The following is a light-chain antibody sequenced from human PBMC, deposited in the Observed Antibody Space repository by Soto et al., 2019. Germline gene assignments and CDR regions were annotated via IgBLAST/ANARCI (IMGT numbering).Light chain of an antibody. CDR2: WTS. V-gene: IGKV4-1*01. J-gene: IGKJ1*01. CDR1: QSDLFSSNNKTY. CDR3: QQYYSTPRT. Sequence: DIVMTQSPDSLAVSLGERATINCKSSQSDLFSSNNKTYLAWYQQKAGQPPKLLIYWTSTRESGVPDRFSGSGSGKDFTLTISSLLAEDVAVYYCQQYYSTPRTFGQGTKVEIK.